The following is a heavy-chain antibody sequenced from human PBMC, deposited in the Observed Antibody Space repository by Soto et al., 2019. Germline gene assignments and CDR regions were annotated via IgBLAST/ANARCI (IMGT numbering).Heavy chain of an antibody. CDR2: ISSSGSTI. J-gene: IGHJ6*02. CDR1: GFTFSSYE. V-gene: IGHV3-48*03. CDR3: ARGSRAAAYYYYYYGMDV. Sequence: GGSLRLSCAASGFTFSSYEMNWVRQAPGKGLEWVSYISSSGSTIYYADSVKGRFTISRDNAKNSLYLQMNSLRAEDTAVYYCARGSRAAAYYYYYYGMDVWGQGTTVTVSS. D-gene: IGHD6-13*01.